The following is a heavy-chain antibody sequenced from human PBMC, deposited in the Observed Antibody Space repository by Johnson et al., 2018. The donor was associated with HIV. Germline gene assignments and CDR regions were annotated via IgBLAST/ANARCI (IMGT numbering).Heavy chain of an antibody. D-gene: IGHD3-3*01. V-gene: IGHV3-66*01. Sequence: VQLVESGGGLIQPGGSLRLACAASGFTVSNNYMSWVRQAPGKGLEWVSVIHSGGSTNYADYVKGRFTISRDNFKNTLYLQMNSLRVEDTALYYCANTFWSGDTAGGVGGFDIWGQGTMVTVSS. J-gene: IGHJ3*02. CDR3: ANTFWSGDTAGGVGGFDI. CDR1: GFTVSNNY. CDR2: IHSGGST.